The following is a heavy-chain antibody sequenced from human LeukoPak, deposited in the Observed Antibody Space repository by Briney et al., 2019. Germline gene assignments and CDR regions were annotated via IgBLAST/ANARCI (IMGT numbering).Heavy chain of an antibody. CDR2: IIPIFGTA. CDR3: ARCYRRSGDYYYYMDV. J-gene: IGHJ6*03. D-gene: IGHD5-18*01. Sequence: GASVKVSCKASGGTFSSYGISWVRQAPGQGLDWMGGIIPIFGTANYAQKFQGRVTITADESTSTAYMEQSSLRSEDTAVYYCARCYRRSGDYYYYMDVWGKGTTVTVSS. V-gene: IGHV1-69*13. CDR1: GGTFSSYG.